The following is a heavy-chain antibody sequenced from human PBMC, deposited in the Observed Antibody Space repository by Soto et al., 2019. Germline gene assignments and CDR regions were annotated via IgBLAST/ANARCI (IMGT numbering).Heavy chain of an antibody. V-gene: IGHV3-20*01. D-gene: IGHD6-19*01. J-gene: IGHJ3*02. CDR1: GFTFDDYG. CDR2: INWNGGST. Sequence: GGSLRLSCAASGFTFDDYGMSWVRQAPGKGLEWVSGINWNGGSTGYADSVKGRFTISRDNAKNSLYLQMNSLRAEDTALYHCTTGLLAVAGPDAFDIWGQGTMVTVSS. CDR3: TTGLLAVAGPDAFDI.